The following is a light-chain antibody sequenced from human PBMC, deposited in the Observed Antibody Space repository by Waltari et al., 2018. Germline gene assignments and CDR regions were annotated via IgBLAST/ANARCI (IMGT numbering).Light chain of an antibody. CDR2: EVN. CDR1: SSDVGFYHL. V-gene: IGLV2-23*02. Sequence: QSALTQPASVSGSPGPSPPTSCTGTSSDVGFYHLFPWYQQHPGKAPKLIIFEVNKRPSGISNRFSASKSGNTASLTISALQAEDEADYYCCSYAGSNTFVLFGGGTTLTVL. J-gene: IGLJ2*01. CDR3: CSYAGSNTFVL.